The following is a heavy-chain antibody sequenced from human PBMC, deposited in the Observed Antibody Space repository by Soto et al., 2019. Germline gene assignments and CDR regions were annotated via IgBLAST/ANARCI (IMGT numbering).Heavy chain of an antibody. Sequence: SETLSLTCTVSGGSISSSSYYWGWIRQPPGKGLEWIGSIYYSGSTYYNPSLKSRVTISVDTSKNQFSLKLSSVTAADTAVYYCARHRATLTIRTLFDYWGQGTLVTVSS. CDR1: GGSISSSSYY. J-gene: IGHJ4*02. V-gene: IGHV4-39*01. D-gene: IGHD3-3*01. CDR2: IYYSGST. CDR3: ARHRATLTIRTLFDY.